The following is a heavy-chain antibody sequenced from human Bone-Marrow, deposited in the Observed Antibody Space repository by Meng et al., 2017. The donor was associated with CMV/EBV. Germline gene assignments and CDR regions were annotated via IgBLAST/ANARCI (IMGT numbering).Heavy chain of an antibody. CDR3: VREGNYDILTGYSFDY. D-gene: IGHD3-9*01. CDR2: IQQDGSEK. J-gene: IGHJ4*02. CDR1: GFTFGSYW. V-gene: IGHV3-7*01. Sequence: GGSLRLSCAASGFTFGSYWMSWVRQAPGKGLEWVANIQQDGSEKYYVDSLKGRFTISRDNAKNSLFLQMNSLRAEDTAVYYCVREGNYDILTGYSFDYWGQGTLVTVSS.